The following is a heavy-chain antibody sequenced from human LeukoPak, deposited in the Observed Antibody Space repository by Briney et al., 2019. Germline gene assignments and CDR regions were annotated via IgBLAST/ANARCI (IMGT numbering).Heavy chain of an antibody. CDR3: AKRDFDSNLYYWYYFEN. CDR1: GFIFNNYA. D-gene: IGHD3-10*01. Sequence: GGSLRLSCTASGFIFNNYAMSWVRQAPGQGLQWVSGIGSYGDTTYYADSVKGRFTVSRDNSKNTLYLQMNSLRAEDTGVYYCAKRDFDSNLYYWYYFENWGQGTLVTVSS. J-gene: IGHJ4*02. V-gene: IGHV3-23*01. CDR2: IGSYGDTT.